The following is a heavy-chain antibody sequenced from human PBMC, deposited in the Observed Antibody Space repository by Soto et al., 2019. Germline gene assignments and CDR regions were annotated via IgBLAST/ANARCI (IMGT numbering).Heavy chain of an antibody. J-gene: IGHJ6*02. CDR2: IRAYNGNT. CDR1: GYTFTSYG. V-gene: IGHV1-18*01. D-gene: IGHD4-4*01. CDR3: AREGGNSLNYYYYGMDV. Sequence: ASVKVSCKASGYTFTSYGISWVRQAPGQGLEWMGWIRAYNGNTNYAQKLQGRVTMTTDTSTSTAYMELRSLRSDDTAVYYCAREGGNSLNYYYYGMDVWGQGTTVTVSS.